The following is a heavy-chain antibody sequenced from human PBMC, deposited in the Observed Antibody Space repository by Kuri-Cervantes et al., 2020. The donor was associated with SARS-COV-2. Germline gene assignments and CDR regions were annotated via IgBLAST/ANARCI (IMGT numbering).Heavy chain of an antibody. CDR2: VHNSGST. J-gene: IGHJ4*01. CDR1: GASITHHY. D-gene: IGHD3/OR15-3a*01. Sequence: GSLRLSCTVSGASITHHYWSWRRQPPGKGLEWIGYVHNSGSTSFSPSLRSRVTMSIDTSMSQFSLKLYSVTAADTAIYYCAGASFGLVGACDYWGHGTLVTVSS. V-gene: IGHV4-59*11. CDR3: AGASFGLVGACDY.